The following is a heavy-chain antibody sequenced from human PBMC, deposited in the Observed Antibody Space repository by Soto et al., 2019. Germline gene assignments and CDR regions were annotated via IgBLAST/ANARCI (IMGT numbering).Heavy chain of an antibody. CDR2: MNPNSGNT. D-gene: IGHD1-26*01. CDR3: ARGRHIVGAIIAAY. CDR1: GYTFTSYD. J-gene: IGHJ4*02. V-gene: IGHV1-8*01. Sequence: ASVKVSCKASGYTFTSYDINWVRQATGQGLEWMGWMNPNSGNTGYAQKCQGRVTMTRNTSISTAYMELSSLRSEDTAVYYCARGRHIVGAIIAAYWGQGTVVTVSS.